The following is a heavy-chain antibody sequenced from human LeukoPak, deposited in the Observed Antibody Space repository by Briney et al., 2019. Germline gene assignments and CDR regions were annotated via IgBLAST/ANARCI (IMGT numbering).Heavy chain of an antibody. CDR3: ARGVGLLWFGEPDY. CDR2: INPKSGGT. D-gene: IGHD3-10*01. Sequence: ASVKVSCKASGYTFTGYYLHWVRQAPGQGLEWMGWINPKSGGTNYAQKFQGRVTMTRDTSISTAYMELSRLRSDDTAVYYCARGVGLLWFGEPDYWGQGTLVTVSS. V-gene: IGHV1-2*02. CDR1: GYTFTGYY. J-gene: IGHJ4*02.